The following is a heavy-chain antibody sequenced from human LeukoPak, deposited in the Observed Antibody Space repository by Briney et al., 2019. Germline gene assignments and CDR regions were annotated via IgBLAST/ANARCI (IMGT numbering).Heavy chain of an antibody. CDR3: ARGDYYGSGSYN. D-gene: IGHD3-10*01. V-gene: IGHV4-59*01. Sequence: SETLSLTCTVSGGSISSYYWSWIRQPPGKGLEWIGYIYYSGSTNYNPSLKSRVTISVDTSKNQFSLKLSSVTAADTAVYYRARGDYYGSGSYNWGQGTLVTVSS. CDR2: IYYSGST. CDR1: GGSISSYY. J-gene: IGHJ4*02.